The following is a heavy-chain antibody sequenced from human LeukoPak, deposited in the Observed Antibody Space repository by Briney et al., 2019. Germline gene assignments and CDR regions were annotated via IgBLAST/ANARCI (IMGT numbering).Heavy chain of an antibody. J-gene: IGHJ3*02. V-gene: IGHV3-11*01. CDR3: ARGLGYCSSTSCYVGAFDI. CDR2: ISSSGSTI. Sequence: PRGSLRLSCAASGFTFSSYAMSWIRQAPGKGLEWVSYISSSGSTIYYADSVKGRFTISRDNAKNSLYLQMNSLRAEDTAVYYCARGLGYCSSTSCYVGAFDIWGQGTMVTVSS. CDR1: GFTFSSYA. D-gene: IGHD2-2*01.